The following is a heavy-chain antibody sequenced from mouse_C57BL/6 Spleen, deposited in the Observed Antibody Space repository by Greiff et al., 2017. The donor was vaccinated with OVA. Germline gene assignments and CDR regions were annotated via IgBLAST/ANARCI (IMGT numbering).Heavy chain of an antibody. CDR3: ASEDGDWFAY. Sequence: QVQLQQSGAELARPGASVKMSCKASGYTFTSYTMHWVKQRPGQGLEWIGYINPGSGDTKYNQKFKGKATLTADKSSSTAYMQLSSLTSEDSAVYYCASEDGDWFAYWGQGTLVTVSA. CDR2: INPGSGDT. CDR1: GYTFTSYT. V-gene: IGHV1-4*01. J-gene: IGHJ3*01.